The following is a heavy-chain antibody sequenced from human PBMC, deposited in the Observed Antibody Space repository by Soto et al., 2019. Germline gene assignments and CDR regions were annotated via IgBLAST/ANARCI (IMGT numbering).Heavy chain of an antibody. CDR2: MWFDGKHQ. CDR3: ARWTYYDSSGYYYVFDY. CDR1: GFTFSTYG. Sequence: GGSLRLSCAASGFTFSTYGMHWVRQAPGKGLEWVAVMWFDGKHQYYADSVKGRFTISRDNSKNTLYLQMNSLRADDTALFYCARWTYYDSSGYYYVFDYWGQGTLVTVSS. D-gene: IGHD3-22*01. J-gene: IGHJ4*02. V-gene: IGHV3-33*01.